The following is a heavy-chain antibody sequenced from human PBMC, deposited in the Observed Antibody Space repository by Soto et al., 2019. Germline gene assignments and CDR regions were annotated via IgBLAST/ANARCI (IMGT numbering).Heavy chain of an antibody. J-gene: IGHJ5*02. V-gene: IGHV4-39*01. CDR2: IYYSGST. CDR3: ARRAPYYYGSGSPDWFDP. CDR1: GGSISSSSYY. Sequence: QLQLQESGPGLVKPSETLSLTCTVSGGSISSSSYYWGWIRQPPGKGLEWIGSIYYSGSTYYNPSLKSRVTTSLDPSKNQFSLKLSSVTAADTAVYYCARRAPYYYGSGSPDWFDPWGQGTLVTVSS. D-gene: IGHD3-10*01.